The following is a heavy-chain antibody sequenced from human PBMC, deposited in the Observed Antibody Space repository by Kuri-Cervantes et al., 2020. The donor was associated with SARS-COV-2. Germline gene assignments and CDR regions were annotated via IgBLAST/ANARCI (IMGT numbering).Heavy chain of an antibody. V-gene: IGHV3-23*01. CDR3: AKVGTSIAVSGRFDY. Sequence: GGSLRLSCAASGFTFSSYAMSWVRQAPGKGLEWVSVISASGASTYYVDSVKGRFTISRDNSKNTLYLQMNSLRAEDTAVYYCAKVGTSIAVSGRFDYWGQGTLVTVSS. D-gene: IGHD6-19*01. CDR2: ISASGAST. CDR1: GFTFSSYA. J-gene: IGHJ4*02.